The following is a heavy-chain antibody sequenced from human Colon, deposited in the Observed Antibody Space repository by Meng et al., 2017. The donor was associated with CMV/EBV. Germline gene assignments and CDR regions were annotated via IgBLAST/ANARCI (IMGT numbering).Heavy chain of an antibody. CDR2: IIPILGIA. Sequence: SVKVSCKASGGTFSSYAISWVRQAPGQGLEWMGGIIPILGIANYAQQYQGRVTITADKSTSTAYMELSSLRSEDTAVYYCAKEGGIGDWYYFDYWGQGTLVTVSS. D-gene: IGHD2-21*01. CDR3: AKEGGIGDWYYFDY. V-gene: IGHV1-69*10. J-gene: IGHJ4*02. CDR1: GGTFSSYA.